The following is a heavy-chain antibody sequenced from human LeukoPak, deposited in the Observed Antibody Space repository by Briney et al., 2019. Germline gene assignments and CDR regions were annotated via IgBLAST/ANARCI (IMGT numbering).Heavy chain of an antibody. Sequence: ASVKVSCKASGYTFTGYYMHWVRQAPGQGLEWMGWINPNSGGTNYAQKFQGRVTMTRDTSISTAYMELSRLRSDDTAVYYCARDGDYYGPGSYYNPIDWWGQGTLVTVSS. D-gene: IGHD3-10*01. V-gene: IGHV1-2*02. J-gene: IGHJ4*02. CDR1: GYTFTGYY. CDR3: ARDGDYYGPGSYYNPIDW. CDR2: INPNSGGT.